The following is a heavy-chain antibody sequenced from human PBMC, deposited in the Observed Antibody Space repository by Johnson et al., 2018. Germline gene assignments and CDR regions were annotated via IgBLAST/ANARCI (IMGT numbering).Heavy chain of an antibody. CDR1: GFTFSSYA. CDR2: ISGSGGST. V-gene: IGHV3-23*04. Sequence: VQLVQSGAEVKKPGGSLRLSCAASGFTFSSYAMSWVRQAPGKGLEWVSAISGSGGSTYYADPVKGRVTLSRDNPKNTLDLQRNSLRAEDTAVYYCAKDRSYYYDRKDVYFQHWGQGTLVTVSS. D-gene: IGHD3-22*01. CDR3: AKDRSYYYDRKDVYFQH. J-gene: IGHJ1*01.